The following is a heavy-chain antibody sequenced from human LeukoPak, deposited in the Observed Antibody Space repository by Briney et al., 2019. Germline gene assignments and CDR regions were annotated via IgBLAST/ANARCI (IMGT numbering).Heavy chain of an antibody. CDR2: ISYDGSNK. V-gene: IGHV3-30*18. J-gene: IGHJ5*02. D-gene: IGHD3-16*01. CDR1: GFTFSSYD. Sequence: GGSLRLSCAASGFTFSSYDMHWVRQAPGKGLEWVAVISYDGSNKYYADSVKGRFTISRDNSKNTLYLQMNSLRAEDTAVYYCAKERAYVLDPWGQGTLVTVSS. CDR3: AKERAYVLDP.